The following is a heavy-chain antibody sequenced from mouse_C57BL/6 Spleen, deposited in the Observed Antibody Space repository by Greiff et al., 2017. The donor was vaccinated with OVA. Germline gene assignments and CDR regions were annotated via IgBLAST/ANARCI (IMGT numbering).Heavy chain of an antibody. Sequence: VQLQQSGAELARPGASVKLSCKASGYTFTSYGISWVKQRPGQGLEWIGEIYPRSGHTYSNEKFKGKATLTADKSSSTAYMELRSLTSEDSAVSFCAIEGSYYCSRSPHCYFDVWGTGTTVTVSS. CDR3: AIEGSYYCSRSPHCYFDV. CDR1: GYTFTSYG. J-gene: IGHJ1*03. D-gene: IGHD1-1*01. V-gene: IGHV1-81*01. CDR2: IYPRSGHT.